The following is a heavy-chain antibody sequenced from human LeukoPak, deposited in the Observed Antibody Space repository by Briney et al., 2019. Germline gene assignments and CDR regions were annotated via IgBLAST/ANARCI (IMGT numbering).Heavy chain of an antibody. CDR3: ARGPRYNFY. CDR2: IYIDGTT. CDR1: GFIVSHNY. Sequence: PGGSLRLSCAASGFIVSHNYMTWVRQAPGKGLEWISVIYIDGTTYYADSVKGRFTISRDQANNTLYLQMNTLRDEDTAVYYCARGPRYNFYWGQGTLVSVSS. V-gene: IGHV3-53*01. D-gene: IGHD1-20*01. J-gene: IGHJ4*02.